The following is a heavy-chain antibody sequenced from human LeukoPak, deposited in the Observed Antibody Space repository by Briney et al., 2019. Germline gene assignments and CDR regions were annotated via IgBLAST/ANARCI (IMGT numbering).Heavy chain of an antibody. D-gene: IGHD3-22*01. J-gene: IGHJ4*02. CDR2: IWYDGSNK. CDR1: GFTFSSYG. Sequence: GRSLRLSFAASGFTFSSYGMHWVRQAPGKGLEWVAVIWYDGSNKYYADSVKGRFTISRDNSKNTLYLQMNRLRGEDTAVYYCAKDLYYYDSSGYCFDYWGQGTLVTVSS. CDR3: AKDLYYYDSSGYCFDY. V-gene: IGHV3-33*06.